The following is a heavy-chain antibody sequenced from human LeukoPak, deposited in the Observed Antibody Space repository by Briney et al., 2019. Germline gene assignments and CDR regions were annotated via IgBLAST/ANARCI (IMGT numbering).Heavy chain of an antibody. V-gene: IGHV3-30*03. Sequence: GTSLRLSCVASGFTFSNYDMHWVRQAPGKGLEWVAVISHDGSRIYYIDSVRGRFTISRDNSKSTLSLQMNSLRAEDTAIYYCVTYRQVMLPFEAWGQGTLVTVSS. CDR2: ISHDGSRI. J-gene: IGHJ5*02. D-gene: IGHD5-18*01. CDR3: VTYRQVMLPFEA. CDR1: GFTFSNYD.